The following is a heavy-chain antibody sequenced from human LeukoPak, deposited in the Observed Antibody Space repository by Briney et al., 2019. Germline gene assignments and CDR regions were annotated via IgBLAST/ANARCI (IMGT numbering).Heavy chain of an antibody. CDR1: GYSFTNYW. J-gene: IGHJ3*02. CDR3: ARPKTGTSDAFDI. D-gene: IGHD7-27*01. V-gene: IGHV5-51*01. CDR2: FYPADSDT. Sequence: GESLKISRKGSGYSFTNYWIGWVRQMPGRGXXXXXIFYPADSDTRYSPSFQGQVSMSADKSISTAYLQWSSLKASDTAIYYCARPKTGTSDAFDIRGQGTMVTVSS.